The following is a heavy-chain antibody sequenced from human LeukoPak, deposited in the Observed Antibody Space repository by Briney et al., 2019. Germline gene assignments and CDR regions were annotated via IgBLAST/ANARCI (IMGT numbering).Heavy chain of an antibody. D-gene: IGHD3-16*01. Sequence: GGSLRLSCAASGFTFSSYSMNWVRQAPGEGLEWVSSISSSSSYIYYADSVKGRFTISRDNAKNSLYLQVNSLRAEDTAVYYCARDRDDAAFDIWGQGTMVTVSS. J-gene: IGHJ3*02. CDR2: ISSSSSYI. CDR3: ARDRDDAAFDI. CDR1: GFTFSSYS. V-gene: IGHV3-21*01.